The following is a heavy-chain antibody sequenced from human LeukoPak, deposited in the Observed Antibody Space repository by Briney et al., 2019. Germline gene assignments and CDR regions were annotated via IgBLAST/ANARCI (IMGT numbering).Heavy chain of an antibody. V-gene: IGHV1-2*02. CDR2: INPNSGVT. D-gene: IGHD3-22*01. Sequence: ASVKVSCKASGYTFTGYFIHWVRQAPGQGLEWMGWINPNSGVTNYAQKFQGRVTMTRDTSISTAYMELSRLRSDDTAVYYCAREEDYYDSSGYSVGGAFDIWGQGTMVTVSS. CDR3: AREEDYYDSSGYSVGGAFDI. CDR1: GYTFTGYF. J-gene: IGHJ3*02.